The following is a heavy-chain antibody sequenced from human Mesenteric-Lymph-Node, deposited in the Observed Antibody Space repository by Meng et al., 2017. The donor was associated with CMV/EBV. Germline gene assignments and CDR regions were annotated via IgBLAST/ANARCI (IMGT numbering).Heavy chain of an antibody. V-gene: IGHV3-21*01. CDR3: ARAPEGKTGGDI. Sequence: GESLKISCAASGFTFSSYSMNWVRQAPGKGLEWVSSISSSSSYIYYADSVKGRFTISRDNAKNSLYLQMNSLRAEDSAVYYCARAPEGKTGGDIWGQGTMVTVSS. CDR2: ISSSSSYI. D-gene: IGHD2-15*01. CDR1: GFTFSSYS. J-gene: IGHJ3*02.